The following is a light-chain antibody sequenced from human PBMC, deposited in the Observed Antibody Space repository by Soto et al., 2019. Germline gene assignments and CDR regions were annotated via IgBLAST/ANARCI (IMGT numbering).Light chain of an antibody. J-gene: IGKJ5*01. V-gene: IGKV2D-29*02. CDR3: MQSTQLPPT. CDR1: QXLLHITGETF. Sequence: DVVMTQAPLSLSVARVEPASISCXCIQXLLHITGETFLFWYLQKPGQSPQLLIYEVSTRVSGVPDRFSGSGSGTDFTLEISRVETDDVGIYYCMQSTQLPPTFGQGTRLEI. CDR2: EVS.